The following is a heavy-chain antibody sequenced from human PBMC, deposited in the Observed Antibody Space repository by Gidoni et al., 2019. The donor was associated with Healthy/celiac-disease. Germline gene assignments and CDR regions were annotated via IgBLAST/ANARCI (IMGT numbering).Heavy chain of an antibody. CDR2: ISYDVSNK. CDR3: ARDLQRYCSSTSCWGFDY. D-gene: IGHD2-2*01. V-gene: IGHV3-30-3*01. CDR1: GFALRSYA. J-gene: IGHJ4*02. Sequence: QVQLVESGGGVVQPGRSLRLSCAASGFALRSYARHWVRQAPGKGLAWVAVISYDVSNKYYADSVKGRFTISRDNSKNTLYLQMNSLRAEDTAVYYCARDLQRYCSSTSCWGFDYWGQGTLVTVSS.